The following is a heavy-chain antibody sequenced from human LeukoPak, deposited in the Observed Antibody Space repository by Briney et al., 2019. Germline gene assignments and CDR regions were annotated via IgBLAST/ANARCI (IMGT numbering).Heavy chain of an antibody. D-gene: IGHD3-22*01. V-gene: IGHV4-4*09. Sequence: MSSETLSLTCTVSGGSISSYYWSWIRQPPGKGLEWIGYIYHSGSTYYNPSLKSRVTISVDTSKNQFSLKLSSVTAADTAVYYCATTDYYDSSGYYYGSAFDIWGQGTMVTVSS. CDR1: GGSISSYY. J-gene: IGHJ3*02. CDR3: ATTDYYDSSGYYYGSAFDI. CDR2: IYHSGST.